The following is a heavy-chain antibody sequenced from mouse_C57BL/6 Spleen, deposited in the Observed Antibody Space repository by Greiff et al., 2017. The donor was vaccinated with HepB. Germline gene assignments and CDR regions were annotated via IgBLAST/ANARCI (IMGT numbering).Heavy chain of an antibody. D-gene: IGHD1-1*01. CDR2: ISSGGSYT. V-gene: IGHV5-6*02. Sequence: EVMLVESGGDLVKPGGSLKLSCAASGFTFSSYGMSWVRQTPDKRLEWVATISSGGSYTYYPDSVKGRFTISRDNAKNTLYLQMSSLKSEDTAMYYCARRHYYGSSLAWFAYWGQGTLVTVSA. CDR3: ARRHYYGSSLAWFAY. CDR1: GFTFSSYG. J-gene: IGHJ3*01.